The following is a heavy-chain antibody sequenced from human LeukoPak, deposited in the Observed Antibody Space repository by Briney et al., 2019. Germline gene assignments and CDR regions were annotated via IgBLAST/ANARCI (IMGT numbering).Heavy chain of an antibody. Sequence: SETLSLTCTVSGGSISGYYWSWIRQPPGKGLEWIGYINYSGSTNYNPSLKSRVTISVDTSKNQYSLKLSSVTAADTAVYYCARDGVAGGFDYWGQGTLVTVS. J-gene: IGHJ4*02. V-gene: IGHV4-59*01. D-gene: IGHD6-19*01. CDR1: GGSISGYY. CDR2: INYSGST. CDR3: ARDGVAGGFDY.